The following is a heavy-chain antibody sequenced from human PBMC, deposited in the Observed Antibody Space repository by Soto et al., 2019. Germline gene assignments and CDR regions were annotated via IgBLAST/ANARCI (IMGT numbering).Heavy chain of an antibody. CDR3: AREEKKAAPCTFGTNTLDV. J-gene: IGHJ6*02. D-gene: IGHD2-8*01. CDR1: GTSITSSY. Sequence: SEALSLTCTLSGTSITSSYWTWIRQPPGMGLEWIGSVYHVGNTNSNPSPRILLTISVDTSKNQLSLRLTSVTTADTAVYYCAREEKKAAPCTFGTNTLDVRGQGTAVTVSS. V-gene: IGHV4-59*01. CDR2: VYHVGNT.